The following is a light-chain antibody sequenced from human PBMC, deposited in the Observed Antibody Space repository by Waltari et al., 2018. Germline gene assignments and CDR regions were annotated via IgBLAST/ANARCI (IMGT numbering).Light chain of an antibody. CDR1: QSVNSN. V-gene: IGKV3-15*01. CDR2: GAS. Sequence: EIVMTQSPATLSVSPGERAILSCRASQSVNSNLAWYQQKPGQAPRLLIYGASTRATSIPARFSGSGYGTEFTLTISSLQSEDFAVYYCQQYNNWPLTFGGGTKVEIK. J-gene: IGKJ4*01. CDR3: QQYNNWPLT.